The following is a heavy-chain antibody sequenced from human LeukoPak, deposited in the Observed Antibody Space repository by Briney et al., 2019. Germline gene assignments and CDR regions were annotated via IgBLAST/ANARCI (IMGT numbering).Heavy chain of an antibody. V-gene: IGHV4-39*01. J-gene: IGHJ6*02. CDR2: IYYSGST. CDR3: ASEIITMVRGMDV. Sequence: SETLSLTCAVSGCSISSSSYYWGCIRQPPGKGLEWIGSIYYSGSTYYNPSLKSRVTISVDTSKNQFSLKLSSVTAADTAVYYCASEIITMVRGMDVWGQGTTVTVSS. D-gene: IGHD3-10*01. CDR1: GCSISSSSYY.